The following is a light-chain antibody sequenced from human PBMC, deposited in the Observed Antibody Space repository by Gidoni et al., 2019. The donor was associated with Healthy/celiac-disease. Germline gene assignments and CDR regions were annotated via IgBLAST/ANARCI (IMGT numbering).Light chain of an antibody. J-gene: IGLJ2*01. CDR1: SSKIGAGYD. Sequence: QSVLTQPPSVSGAPGQRVTITCTGISSKIGAGYDVHWYQQLPGTAPKPRIYGNSNRPSGVPDRFSGSKSGTSASLAITGLQAEDEADYYCQSYDSSLSGSYVVFGGGTKLTVL. V-gene: IGLV1-40*01. CDR3: QSYDSSLSGSYVV. CDR2: GNS.